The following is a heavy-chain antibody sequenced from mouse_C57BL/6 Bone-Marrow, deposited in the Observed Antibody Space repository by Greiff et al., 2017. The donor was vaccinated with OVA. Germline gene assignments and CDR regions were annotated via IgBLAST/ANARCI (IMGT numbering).Heavy chain of an antibody. Sequence: QVQLQQPGAELVRPGSSVKLSCKASGYTFTSYWMDWVKQRPGQGLEWIGNIYPSDSETHYNQKFKDKATLTVDKSSSPAYLQLSSLTSEDSAVYYCARLDHYGSSYWCFDVWGTGTTVTVSS. CDR1: GYTFTSYW. V-gene: IGHV1-61*01. CDR2: IYPSDSET. CDR3: ARLDHYGSSYWCFDV. J-gene: IGHJ1*03. D-gene: IGHD1-1*01.